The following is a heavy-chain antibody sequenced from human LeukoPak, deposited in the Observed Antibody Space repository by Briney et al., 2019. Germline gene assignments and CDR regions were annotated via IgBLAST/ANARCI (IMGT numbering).Heavy chain of an antibody. CDR1: GFTFSSYA. J-gene: IGHJ4*02. V-gene: IGHV3-23*01. D-gene: IGHD2-15*01. CDR3: AKAKKYCSGGSCYYFDY. Sequence: GGSLRHSCAASGFTFSSYAMSWVRQAPGKGLEWVSAISGSGGSTYYADSVKGRFTISRDNSKNTLYLQMNSLRAEDTAVYYCAKAKKYCSGGSCYYFDYWGQGTLVTVSS. CDR2: ISGSGGST.